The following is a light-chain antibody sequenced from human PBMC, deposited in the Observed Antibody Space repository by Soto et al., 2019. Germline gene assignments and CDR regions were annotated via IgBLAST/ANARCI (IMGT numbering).Light chain of an antibody. CDR2: NTN. V-gene: IGLV8-61*01. CDR1: FGSVSTSYF. J-gene: IGLJ3*02. CDR3: VLYMGSGIWV. Sequence: QTVVTQESSFSVSPGRTVTLTCGLSFGSVSTSYFPSWYQQTPGQAPRTLIYNTNIRSSGVPDRFSGSILGSKAALTITGAQAEDESDYYCVLYMGSGIWVFGGGTKLTVL.